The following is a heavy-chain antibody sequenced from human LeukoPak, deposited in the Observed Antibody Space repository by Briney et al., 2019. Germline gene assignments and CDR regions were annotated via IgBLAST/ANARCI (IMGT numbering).Heavy chain of an antibody. Sequence: GASVKVSCKASGGTFSSYAISWVRQAPGQGLEWMGGIIPIFGTANCAQKFQGRVTITTDESTSTAYMELSSLRSEDTAVYYCASKPRYGYSSSWSDYWGQGTLVTVSS. CDR3: ASKPRYGYSSSWSDY. V-gene: IGHV1-69*05. CDR2: IIPIFGTA. D-gene: IGHD6-13*01. CDR1: GGTFSSYA. J-gene: IGHJ4*02.